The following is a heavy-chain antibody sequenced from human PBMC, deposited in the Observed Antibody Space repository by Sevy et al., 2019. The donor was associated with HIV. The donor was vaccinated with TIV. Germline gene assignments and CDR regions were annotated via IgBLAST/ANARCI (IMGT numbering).Heavy chain of an antibody. CDR1: GYTFSDYY. D-gene: IGHD4-17*01. J-gene: IGHJ6*02. Sequence: ASVKVSCKASGYTFSDYYIHWVRQAPGQGLAWMAWINPNDGVTHYAQRFQGGVTLTRDTSVSTAYMELRGLRYDDTAIYYCARLTTRPTSDLYGMDVWGQGTPVTVSS. CDR2: INPNDGVT. V-gene: IGHV1-2*02. CDR3: ARLTTRPTSDLYGMDV.